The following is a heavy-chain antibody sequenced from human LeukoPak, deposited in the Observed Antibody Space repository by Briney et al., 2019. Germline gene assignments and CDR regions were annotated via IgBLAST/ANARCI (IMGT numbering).Heavy chain of an antibody. V-gene: IGHV1-2*02. J-gene: IGHJ4*02. CDR1: GYTFTSYA. CDR3: ARDFVDTAMVPRYYFDY. Sequence: GASVKVSCKASGYTFTSYAMNWVRQAPGQGLEWMGWIKPKSGVTNYAQKFQGRITMTRDTSISTAYMELSSLRSEDTAVYYCARDFVDTAMVPRYYFDYWGQGTLVTVSS. CDR2: IKPKSGVT. D-gene: IGHD5-18*01.